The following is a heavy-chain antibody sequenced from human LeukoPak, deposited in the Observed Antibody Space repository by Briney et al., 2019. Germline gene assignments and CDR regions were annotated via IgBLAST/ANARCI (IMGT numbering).Heavy chain of an antibody. Sequence: GALSLSFAALGLTFSRYRMNLVRQAPGKGVGGVSSISSSSSYIYYADSVKGRFTISRDNAKNSLYLQMNSLRAEDTAVYYCARGITIFGVVKNWGQGTLVTVSS. CDR1: GLTFSRYR. D-gene: IGHD3-3*01. V-gene: IGHV3-21*01. CDR2: ISSSSSYI. CDR3: ARGITIFGVVKN. J-gene: IGHJ4*02.